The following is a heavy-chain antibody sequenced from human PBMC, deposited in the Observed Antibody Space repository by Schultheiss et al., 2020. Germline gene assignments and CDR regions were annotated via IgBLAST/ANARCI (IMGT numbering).Heavy chain of an antibody. Sequence: SETLSLTCTVSGGSISSHYWIWIRQHPGKGLEWIGYIYYSGSTNYNPSLKSRVTISVDTSKNQFSLKLSSVTAADTAVYYCARGNGIFDYWGQGTLVTVSS. CDR2: IYYSGST. J-gene: IGHJ4*02. CDR1: GGSISSHY. V-gene: IGHV4-59*11. CDR3: ARGNGIFDY. D-gene: IGHD2-8*01.